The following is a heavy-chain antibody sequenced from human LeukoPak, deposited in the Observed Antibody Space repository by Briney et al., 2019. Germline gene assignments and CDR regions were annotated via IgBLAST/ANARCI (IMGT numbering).Heavy chain of an antibody. CDR1: GGTFSSYA. CDR3: ATDVTIFGVPPYYFDY. V-gene: IGHV1-69*05. Sequence: SVKVSCKASGGTFSSYAISWVRQAPGQGLEWMGGIIPIFGTANYAQKFQGRVTITTDESTSTAYMELSSLRSEDTAVYYCATDVTIFGVPPYYFDYWGQGTLVTVSS. D-gene: IGHD3-3*01. CDR2: IIPIFGTA. J-gene: IGHJ4*02.